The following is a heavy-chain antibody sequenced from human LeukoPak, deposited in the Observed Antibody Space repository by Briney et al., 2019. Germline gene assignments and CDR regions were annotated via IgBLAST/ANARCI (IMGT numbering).Heavy chain of an antibody. CDR1: GDSVSNSNSF. CDR2: ISYTGRT. V-gene: IGHV4-39*01. Sequence: KPSETLSLTCTVSGDSVSNSNSFWGSIRQPSGKGLEWIGTISYTGRTYYNPSLKSRVTISVDTSRNQFSLRLNSVTAADTAVYYCVRHVGFSSGFDFWGQGALVTVSS. CDR3: VRHVGFSSGFDF. J-gene: IGHJ4*02. D-gene: IGHD6-19*01.